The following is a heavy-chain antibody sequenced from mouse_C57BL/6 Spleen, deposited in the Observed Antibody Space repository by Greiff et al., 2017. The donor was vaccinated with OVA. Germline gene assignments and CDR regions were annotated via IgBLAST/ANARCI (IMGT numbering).Heavy chain of an antibody. J-gene: IGHJ2*01. Sequence: QVQLQQPGAELVMPGASVKLSCKASGYTFTSYWMHWVKQRPGQGLEWIGEIDPSDSYTNYNQKFKGKSTLTVDKSSSTAYMQLSSLTSEDSAVYYCARREDYYGSSLFFDDWGQGTTLTVSS. D-gene: IGHD1-1*01. CDR2: IDPSDSYT. CDR1: GYTFTSYW. V-gene: IGHV1-69*01. CDR3: ARREDYYGSSLFFDD.